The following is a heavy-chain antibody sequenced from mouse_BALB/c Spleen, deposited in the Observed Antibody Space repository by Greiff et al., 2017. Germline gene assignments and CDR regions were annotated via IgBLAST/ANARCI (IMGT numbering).Heavy chain of an antibody. Sequence: EVQVVESGGGLVKPGGSLKLSCAASGFTFSSYAMSWVRQTPEKRLEWVASISSGGSTYYPDSVKGRFTISRDNARNILYLQMSSLRSEDTAMYYCAREEGIYYYQFAYWGQGTLVTVSA. CDR3: AREEGIYYYQFAY. V-gene: IGHV5-6-5*01. CDR2: ISSGGST. CDR1: GFTFSSYA. J-gene: IGHJ3*01. D-gene: IGHD1-1*01.